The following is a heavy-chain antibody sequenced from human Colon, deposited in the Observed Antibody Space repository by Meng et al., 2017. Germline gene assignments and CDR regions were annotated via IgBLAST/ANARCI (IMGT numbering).Heavy chain of an antibody. CDR1: GFTLSAHW. J-gene: IGHJ4*02. Sequence: EVPMVRSGVELVQPGGSLRLSCAASGFTLSAHWMHWVRQAPGKGLVGIARISVDETATTYADSVKGRFTISRDNAKNTLYLQMNSVRAEDTAVYYCARSGYHNGYDYWGQGTLVTVSS. V-gene: IGHV3-74*01. CDR2: ISVDETAT. D-gene: IGHD6-25*01. CDR3: ARSGYHNGYDY.